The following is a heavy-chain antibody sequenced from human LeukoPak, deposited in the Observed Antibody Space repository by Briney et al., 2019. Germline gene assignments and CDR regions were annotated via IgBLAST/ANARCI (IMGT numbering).Heavy chain of an antibody. Sequence: SETLSLTCAVYGGSFSGYYWSWIRQPPGKGLEWIGEINHSGSTNYNPSLKSRVTISVDTSKNQFSLKLSSVTAADTAVYYCAKRGDYYDSSGYYHYFDYWGQGTLVTVSS. J-gene: IGHJ4*02. CDR2: INHSGST. V-gene: IGHV4-34*01. D-gene: IGHD3-22*01. CDR3: AKRGDYYDSSGYYHYFDY. CDR1: GGSFSGYY.